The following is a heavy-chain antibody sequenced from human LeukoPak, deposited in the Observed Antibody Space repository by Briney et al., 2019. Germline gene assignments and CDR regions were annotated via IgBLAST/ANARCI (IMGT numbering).Heavy chain of an antibody. V-gene: IGHV3-9*01. J-gene: IGHJ6*02. CDR3: AKDISTSTMVYLGLDV. Sequence: QPGRSLRLSCAASGFNFNDYAMHWVRQAPGKGLEWVSGISWNSGNIGYADSVKGRFTISRDNAKNSLHLQMNSLRAEDTALYYCAKDISTSTMVYLGLDVWGQGTTVTVSS. CDR1: GFNFNDYA. CDR2: ISWNSGNI. D-gene: IGHD3-10*01.